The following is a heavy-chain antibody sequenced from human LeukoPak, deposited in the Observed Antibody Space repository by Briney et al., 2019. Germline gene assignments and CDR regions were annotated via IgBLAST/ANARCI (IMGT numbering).Heavy chain of an antibody. V-gene: IGHV4-34*01. Sequence: SETLSLTCAVYGGSFRGYYWSWIRQPPGKGLEWIGEINHSGSNNYNPSLKSRVTISVDTSKHQFSLKLSSVTAADTAVYYCARDVAAGSSHFDYWGQGTLVTVSS. D-gene: IGHD6-13*01. J-gene: IGHJ4*02. CDR1: GGSFRGYY. CDR3: ARDVAAGSSHFDY. CDR2: INHSGSN.